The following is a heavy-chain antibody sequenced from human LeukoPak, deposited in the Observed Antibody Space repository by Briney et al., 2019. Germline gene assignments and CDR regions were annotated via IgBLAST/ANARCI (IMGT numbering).Heavy chain of an antibody. D-gene: IGHD3-10*01. J-gene: IGHJ6*04. V-gene: IGHV3-43*01. CDR3: AREEPRITMVRQTPLDV. CDR2: FSRNGVTT. CDR1: GFKFRAFT. Sequence: GGSLRLSCVGSGFKFRAFTMHWVRQAPGRGLEWVSLFSRNGVTTFYADSVRGRFTISRDNAKNSLYLQMNSLRAEDTAVYYCAREEPRITMVRQTPLDVWGKGTTVTVSS.